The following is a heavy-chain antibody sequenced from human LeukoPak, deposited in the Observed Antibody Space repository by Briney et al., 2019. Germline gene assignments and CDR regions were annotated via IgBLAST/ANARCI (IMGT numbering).Heavy chain of an antibody. Sequence: PSETLSLTCTVSGGSLSSYYWSWIRQPAGKGLEWIGRIYTSGSTNYNPSLKSRVTMSVDTYKNQFSLKLSSVTAADTAVYYCARGPMVRGVSSDYFDYWGQGTLVTVSS. CDR2: IYTSGST. CDR3: ARGPMVRGVSSDYFDY. CDR1: GGSLSSYY. J-gene: IGHJ4*02. D-gene: IGHD3-10*01. V-gene: IGHV4-4*07.